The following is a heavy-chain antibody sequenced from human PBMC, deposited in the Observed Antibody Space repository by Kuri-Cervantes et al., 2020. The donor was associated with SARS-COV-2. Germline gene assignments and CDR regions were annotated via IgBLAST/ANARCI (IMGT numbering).Heavy chain of an antibody. CDR1: GGTFSSYA. CDR3: ARVGGWYRREAFAY. V-gene: IGHV1-69*10. CDR2: IIPIFGIA. Sequence: SVKVSCKASGGTFSSYAISWVRQAPGQGLEWMGGIIPIFGIANYARKFQGWVTMTRDTSISTAYMELSRLRSDDTAVYYCARVGGWYRREAFAYWGQGTLV. D-gene: IGHD6-19*01. J-gene: IGHJ4*02.